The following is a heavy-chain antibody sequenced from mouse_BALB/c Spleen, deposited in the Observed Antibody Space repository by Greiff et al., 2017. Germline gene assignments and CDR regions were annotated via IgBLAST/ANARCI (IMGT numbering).Heavy chain of an antibody. J-gene: IGHJ4*01. CDR2: ISSGSSTI. Sequence: EVQRVESGGGLVQPGGSRTLSCAASGFTFSSFGMHWVRQAPEKGLEWVAYISSGSSTIYYADTVKGRFTISRDNPKNTLFLQMTSLRSEDTAMYYCARDGYAMDYWGQGTSVTVSS. V-gene: IGHV5-17*02. CDR1: GFTFSSFG. CDR3: ARDGYAMDY.